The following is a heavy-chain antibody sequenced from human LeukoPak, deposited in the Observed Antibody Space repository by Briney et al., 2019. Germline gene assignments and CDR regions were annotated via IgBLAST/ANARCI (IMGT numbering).Heavy chain of an antibody. J-gene: IGHJ4*02. Sequence: GGSLRLSCAASGFTFSSYAMHWVRQAPGKGLEWVAVISYDGSNKYYADSVKGRFTISRDNSKNTLYLQMNSLRAEDTAVYYCARQWELPGGFDYWGQGTLVTVSS. V-gene: IGHV3-30-3*01. CDR2: ISYDGSNK. CDR1: GFTFSSYA. CDR3: ARQWELPGGFDY. D-gene: IGHD1-26*01.